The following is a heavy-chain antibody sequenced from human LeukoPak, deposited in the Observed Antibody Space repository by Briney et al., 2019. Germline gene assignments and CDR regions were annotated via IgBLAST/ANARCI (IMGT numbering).Heavy chain of an antibody. CDR3: ARDGYGLDTPMVSTNFDY. V-gene: IGHV3-30*19. D-gene: IGHD5-18*01. Sequence: GGSLRLSCAASGFTFSSYGMHWARQAPGKGLEWVAVISYDGGNKYYADSAKGRFTISRDNSKNTLYLQMNSLRAEDTAVYYCARDGYGLDTPMVSTNFDYWGQGTLVTVSS. CDR2: ISYDGGNK. CDR1: GFTFSSYG. J-gene: IGHJ4*02.